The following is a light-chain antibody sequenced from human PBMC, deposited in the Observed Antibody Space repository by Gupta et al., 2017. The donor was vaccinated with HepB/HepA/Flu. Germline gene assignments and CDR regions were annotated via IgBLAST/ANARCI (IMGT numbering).Light chain of an antibody. Sequence: QLTQTASTLPAVGDRVTITCRASQSISSWLAWYQQKPGKAPKLLIYKASSLESGVPSRFSGSGSGTEFTLTISSLQPDDFATYYCQQYNSYPITFGQGTRLEIK. V-gene: IGKV1-5*03. J-gene: IGKJ5*01. CDR3: QQYNSYPIT. CDR2: KAS. CDR1: QSISSW.